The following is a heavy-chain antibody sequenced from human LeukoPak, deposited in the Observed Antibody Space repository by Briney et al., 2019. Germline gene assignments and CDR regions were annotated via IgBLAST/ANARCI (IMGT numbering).Heavy chain of an antibody. CDR3: VRGGNSGFWYGDS. CDR2: ISAYNGNT. V-gene: IGHV1-18*01. D-gene: IGHD5-12*01. J-gene: IGHJ4*02. Sequence: ASVKVSCKASGYTFTNYAISWVRQAPGQGLEWVGWISAYNGNTNYAQKLQGRVTMTTDTSTSTAYMDPRSLRSDDTAVYYCVRGGNSGFWYGDSWGQGTLVTVSS. CDR1: GYTFTNYA.